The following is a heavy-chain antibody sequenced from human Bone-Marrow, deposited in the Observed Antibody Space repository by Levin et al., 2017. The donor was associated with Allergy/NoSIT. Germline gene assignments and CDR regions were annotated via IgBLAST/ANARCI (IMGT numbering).Heavy chain of an antibody. CDR2: IVVGSGNT. D-gene: IGHD3-22*01. J-gene: IGHJ3*02. CDR1: GFTFTSSA. V-gene: IGHV1-58*02. Sequence: SVKVSCKASGFTFTSSAMQWVRQARGQRLEWIGWIVVGSGNTNYAQKFQERVTITRDMSTSTAYMELSSLRSEDTAVYYCAASPYYYDTNDAFDIWGQGTMVTVSS. CDR3: AASPYYYDTNDAFDI.